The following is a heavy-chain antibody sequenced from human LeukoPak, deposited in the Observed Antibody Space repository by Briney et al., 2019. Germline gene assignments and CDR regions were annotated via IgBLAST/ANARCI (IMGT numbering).Heavy chain of an antibody. D-gene: IGHD5-24*01. CDR3: ARAGDGYKHYYYYYGMDV. V-gene: IGHV3-53*01. J-gene: IGHJ6*02. Sequence: PGGSLRLSCAASGFTVSTNYMSWVRQAPGKGLKWVSFIYSGGSTYYADSVKGRFTISRDNSKNTLYLQMNSLRAEDTAVYYCARAGDGYKHYYYYYGMDVWGQGTTVTVSS. CDR1: GFTVSTNY. CDR2: IYSGGST.